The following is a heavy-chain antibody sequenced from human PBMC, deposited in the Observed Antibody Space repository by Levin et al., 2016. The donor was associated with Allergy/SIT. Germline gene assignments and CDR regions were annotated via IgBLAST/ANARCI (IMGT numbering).Heavy chain of an antibody. D-gene: IGHD5-12*01. CDR2: ISSSSSYT. CDR3: ARGSSYDYSQGYYFDY. CDR1: GFTFSDYY. J-gene: IGHJ4*02. Sequence: GESLKISCAASGFTFSDYYMSWIRQAPGKGLEWVSYISSSSSYTNYADSVKGRFTISRDNAKNSLYLQMNSLRAEDTAVYYCARGSSYDYSQGYYFDYWGQGTLVTVSS. V-gene: IGHV3-11*05.